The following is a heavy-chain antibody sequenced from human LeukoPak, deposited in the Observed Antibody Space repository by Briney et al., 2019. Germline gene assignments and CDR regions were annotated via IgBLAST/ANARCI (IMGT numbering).Heavy chain of an antibody. D-gene: IGHD2-2*01. V-gene: IGHV1-8*03. CDR3: ARGRKQRYCSSTSCPYYFDY. CDR2: MNTNSGNT. Sequence: ASVKVSCKASGYTFTSYGINWVRQATGQGLEWMGWMNTNSGNTGYAQKFQGRVTITRNTSISTAYMELSSLRSEDTAVYYCARGRKQRYCSSTSCPYYFDYWGQGTLVTVSS. CDR1: GYTFTSYG. J-gene: IGHJ4*02.